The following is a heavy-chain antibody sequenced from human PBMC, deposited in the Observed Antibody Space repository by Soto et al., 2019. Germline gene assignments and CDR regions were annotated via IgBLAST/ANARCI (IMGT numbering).Heavy chain of an antibody. J-gene: IGHJ4*02. CDR2: IYHSGST. CDR1: GGSISSSSYY. Sequence: SETLSLTCTVSGGSISSSSYYWGWIRQPPGKGLEWIGSIYHSGSTYYNPSLKSRVTISVDTSKNQFSLKLSSMTAADTAVYYCARRILAAAGTSRHVGTVDYWGQGTLVTVSS. V-gene: IGHV4-39*01. CDR3: ARRILAAAGTSRHVGTVDY. D-gene: IGHD6-13*01.